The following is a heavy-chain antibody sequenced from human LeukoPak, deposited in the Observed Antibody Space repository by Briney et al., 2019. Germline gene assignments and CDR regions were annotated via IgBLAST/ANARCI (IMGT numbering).Heavy chain of an antibody. Sequence: SQTLSLTCTVSGGSISSGGYYWSWIRQHPGKGLEWIGYIYYSGSTYYNPSLKSRVTISVDTSKNQFSLKLSSVTAADTAVYYCARAPPAYYDSSGTYYFDYWGQGTLVTVSS. CDR1: GGSISSGGYY. D-gene: IGHD3-22*01. V-gene: IGHV4-31*03. J-gene: IGHJ4*02. CDR2: IYYSGST. CDR3: ARAPPAYYDSSGTYYFDY.